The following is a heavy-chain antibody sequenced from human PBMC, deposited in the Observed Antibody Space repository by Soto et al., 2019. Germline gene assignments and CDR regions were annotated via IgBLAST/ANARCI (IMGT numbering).Heavy chain of an antibody. CDR1: GFTFISYS. CDR2: ISGSGGYI. CDR3: ARDRQSTPWYAADY. Sequence: PGWSLRLACECSGFTFISYSMNWVRQAPGKGLEWVSSISGSGGYIYYADSVKGRFTISRDNAKNSLYLQMTSLRDEDTALYYCARDRQSTPWYAADYWGQGSLVTVSS. D-gene: IGHD6-13*01. V-gene: IGHV3-21*01. J-gene: IGHJ4*02.